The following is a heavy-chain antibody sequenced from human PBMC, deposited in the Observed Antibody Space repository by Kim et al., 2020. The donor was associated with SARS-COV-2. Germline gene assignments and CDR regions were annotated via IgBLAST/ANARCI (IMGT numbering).Heavy chain of an antibody. CDR2: ISWNSGSI. D-gene: IGHD3-22*01. CDR1: GFTFGDYA. CDR3: AKSRGWSIGGFDY. Sequence: GGSLRLSCAASGFTFGDYAMHWVRQAPGKGLEWVSGISWNSGSIGYADSVKGRFTISRDNAKNSLYLQMNSLRAEDTALYYCAKSRGWSIGGFDYWGQGTLVTVSS. V-gene: IGHV3-9*01. J-gene: IGHJ4*02.